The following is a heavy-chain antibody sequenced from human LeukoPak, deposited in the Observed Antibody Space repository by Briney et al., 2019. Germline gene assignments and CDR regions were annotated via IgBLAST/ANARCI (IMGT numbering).Heavy chain of an antibody. Sequence: SETRSLTCAVYGGSFSGYYWSWIRQPPGKGLEWIGEINHSGSTNYNPSLKSRVTISVDTSKNQFSLKLSSVTAADTAVYYCARPGYRGIVSSREDYWGQGTLVTVSS. V-gene: IGHV4-34*01. D-gene: IGHD1-26*01. CDR2: INHSGST. CDR1: GGSFSGYY. CDR3: ARPGYRGIVSSREDY. J-gene: IGHJ4*02.